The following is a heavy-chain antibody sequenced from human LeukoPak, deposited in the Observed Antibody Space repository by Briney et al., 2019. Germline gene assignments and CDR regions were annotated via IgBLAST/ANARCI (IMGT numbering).Heavy chain of an antibody. Sequence: GGTLRLSCAASGFTFSSYGMSWVRQAPGKGLEWVSAISGSGGSTYYADSVKGRFTISRDNSKNTLYLQMNSLRAEDTAVYYCAKPIAVAAVFDYWGQGTLVTVSS. V-gene: IGHV3-23*01. CDR2: ISGSGGST. D-gene: IGHD6-19*01. J-gene: IGHJ4*02. CDR1: GFTFSSYG. CDR3: AKPIAVAAVFDY.